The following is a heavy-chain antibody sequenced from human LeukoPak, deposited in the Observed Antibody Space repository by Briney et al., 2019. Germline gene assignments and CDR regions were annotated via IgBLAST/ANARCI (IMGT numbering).Heavy chain of an antibody. CDR2: IYYSGST. Sequence: SQTLSLTCTVSGGSISSGGYYWSWIRQHPGKGLEWIGYIYYSGSTYYNPSLKSRVTISVDTSKNQFSLKLSSVTAADTAVYHCARNPSRDYYDSSGYFEPFDYWGQGTLVTVSS. D-gene: IGHD3-22*01. J-gene: IGHJ4*02. CDR1: GGSISSGGYY. V-gene: IGHV4-31*03. CDR3: ARNPSRDYYDSSGYFEPFDY.